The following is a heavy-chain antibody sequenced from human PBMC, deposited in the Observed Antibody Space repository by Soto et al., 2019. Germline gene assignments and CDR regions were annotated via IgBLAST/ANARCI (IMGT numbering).Heavy chain of an antibody. CDR3: ASSSPFHY. J-gene: IGHJ4*02. D-gene: IGHD6-6*01. CDR2: IYYSGNT. V-gene: IGHV4-39*01. Sequence: PSETLSLTCSVSSASLSSSTYYLSWIRQPPGRGPEWIGSIYYSGNTYYKPSLKSRVSISIDTSRNQFSLRLTSVTAADTGVYYCASSSPFHYWGPGILVTVSS. CDR1: SASLSSSTYY.